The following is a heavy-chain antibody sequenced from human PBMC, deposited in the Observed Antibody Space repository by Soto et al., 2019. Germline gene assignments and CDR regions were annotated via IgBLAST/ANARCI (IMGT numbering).Heavy chain of an antibody. D-gene: IGHD2-8*01. J-gene: IGHJ6*02. CDR3: ARTVLMVYAITGFDYYGMDV. Sequence: SETLSLTCTVSGGSISTYYWSWIRQPPGKGLEWIGYIYYSGSTSYNPSLKSRVTISVDTSKNQFSLKLSSVTAADTAVYYCARTVLMVYAITGFDYYGMDVWGQGTTVTVSS. CDR2: IYYSGST. V-gene: IGHV4-59*08. CDR1: GGSISTYY.